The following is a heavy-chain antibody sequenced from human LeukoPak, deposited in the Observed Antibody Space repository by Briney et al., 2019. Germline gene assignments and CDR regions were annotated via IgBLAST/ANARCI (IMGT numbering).Heavy chain of an antibody. CDR1: GGSFSGYY. CDR2: INHHGTS. CDR3: TRIADDYVWGSYRSKPTYFDN. V-gene: IGHV4-34*01. D-gene: IGHD3-16*02. Sequence: PSETLSLACAVYGGSFSGYYWTWIRQPPGKGLEWIGEINHHGTSNYNPSLKSRVTVSVDTSKNQFSLKLSSVTAADTAVYYRTRIADDYVWGSYRSKPTYFDNWGQGTLVTVSS. J-gene: IGHJ4*02.